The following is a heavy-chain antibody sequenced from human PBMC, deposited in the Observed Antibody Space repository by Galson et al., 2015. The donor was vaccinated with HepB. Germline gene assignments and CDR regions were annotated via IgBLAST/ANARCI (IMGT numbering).Heavy chain of an antibody. CDR3: AKGAGSWKPTNFDY. Sequence: SLRLSCAASGYTFNSYAMTWVRQSPGKGLEWVSSISRSGGSTYYADSVEGRFTISRDNSKNMMYLQMDSLRAEDTAVYYCAKGAGSWKPTNFDYWGQGTLVTVSS. CDR2: ISRSGGST. CDR1: GYTFNSYA. D-gene: IGHD1-1*01. V-gene: IGHV3-23*01. J-gene: IGHJ4*02.